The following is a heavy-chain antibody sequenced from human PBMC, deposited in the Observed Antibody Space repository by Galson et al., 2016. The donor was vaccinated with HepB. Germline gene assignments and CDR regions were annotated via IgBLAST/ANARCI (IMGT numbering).Heavy chain of an antibody. CDR2: INPDGTAV. CDR1: GFTFSRYW. CDR3: AKGGLGMAWD. D-gene: IGHD5-24*01. Sequence: SLRLSCATSGFTFSRYWMSWVRQAPEKGLEWVAGINPDGTAVYYMDFVKGRFTISRDNSKNMFYLQMNSLRPEDTAVYYCAKGGLGMAWDWGQGTLVTVSS. J-gene: IGHJ4*02. V-gene: IGHV3-7*01.